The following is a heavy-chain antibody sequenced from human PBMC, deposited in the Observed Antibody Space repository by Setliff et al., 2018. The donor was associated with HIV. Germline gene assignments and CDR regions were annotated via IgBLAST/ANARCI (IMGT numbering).Heavy chain of an antibody. CDR3: TRDETYYYGSGSYYLRDDY. D-gene: IGHD3-10*01. CDR2: IRSKAYGGTT. CDR1: GFTFGDYA. V-gene: IGHV3-49*04. Sequence: PGGSLRLSCTASGFTFGDYAMSWVRQAPGRGLEWVGFIRSKAYGGTTEYAASVKGRFTISRDDSKSIAYLQMNSLKTEDTAVYYCTRDETYYYGSGSYYLRDDYWGQGTLVTVSS. J-gene: IGHJ4*02.